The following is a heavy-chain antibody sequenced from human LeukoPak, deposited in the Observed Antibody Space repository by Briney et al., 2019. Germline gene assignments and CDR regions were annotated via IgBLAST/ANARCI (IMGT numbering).Heavy chain of an antibody. CDR3: ARDVAATATNDY. CDR1: GGSISNGDYY. CDR2: IYYSGNT. Sequence: SETLSLTCTVSGGSISNGDYYWSWIRQPPGKGLEWIGYIYYSGNTYYNPSLKNRVIISVDTSKNQLSLNLSSVTAADTAVYYCARDVAATATNDYWGQGTLVTVSS. J-gene: IGHJ4*02. V-gene: IGHV4-30-4*01. D-gene: IGHD2-21*02.